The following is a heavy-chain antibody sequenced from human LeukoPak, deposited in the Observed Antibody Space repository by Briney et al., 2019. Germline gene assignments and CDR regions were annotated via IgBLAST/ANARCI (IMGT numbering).Heavy chain of an antibody. Sequence: PGGSLRLSCAASGFTFSSYAMSWVRQAPGKGLEWVSAISGSGGSTYYAPSVKARFTISRDNSKNTLYLQMNSLRAEDTAVYYCAKYPPRNSAIAACYWGQGTLVTVSS. J-gene: IGHJ4*02. CDR1: GFTFSSYA. CDR2: ISGSGGST. V-gene: IGHV3-23*01. D-gene: IGHD6-6*01. CDR3: AKYPPRNSAIAACY.